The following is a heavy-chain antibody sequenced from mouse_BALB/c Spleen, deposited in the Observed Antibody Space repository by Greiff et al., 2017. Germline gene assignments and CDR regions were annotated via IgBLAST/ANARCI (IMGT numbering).Heavy chain of an antibody. D-gene: IGHD2-4*01. CDR1: GYTFSSYW. J-gene: IGHJ3*01. CDR2: ILPGSGST. Sequence: VQLQQSGPELVKPGASVKISCKATGYTFSSYWIEWVKQRPGHGLEWIGEILPGSGSTNYNEKFKGKATFTADTSSNTAYMQLSSLTSEDSAVYYCARRDDYDAYWGQGTLVTVSA. CDR3: ARRDDYDAY. V-gene: IGHV1-9*01.